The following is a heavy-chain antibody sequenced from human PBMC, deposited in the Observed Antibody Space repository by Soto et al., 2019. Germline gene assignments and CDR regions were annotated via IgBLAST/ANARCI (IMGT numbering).Heavy chain of an antibody. CDR1: GFTFSRYG. Sequence: QVQLVESGGGVVQPGRSLRLSCAASGFTFSRYGMHWVRQAPGKGLEWVAVIWYDGSNKYYADSVKGRFTISRDNSKNMLYLQMNSLRAEDTSVYYCAREARIRLWLRGGIDYWGQGTLVTVSS. D-gene: IGHD5-18*01. V-gene: IGHV3-33*01. J-gene: IGHJ4*02. CDR3: AREARIRLWLRGGIDY. CDR2: IWYDGSNK.